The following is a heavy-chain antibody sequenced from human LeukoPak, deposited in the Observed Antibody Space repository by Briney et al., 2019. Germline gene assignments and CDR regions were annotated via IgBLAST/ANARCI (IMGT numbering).Heavy chain of an antibody. CDR1: GFTFSSYS. D-gene: IGHD3-10*01. CDR3: ARNFVVGESKDPALDY. J-gene: IGHJ4*02. CDR2: ISSSSSYI. V-gene: IGHV3-21*01. Sequence: GGSLRLSCAASGFTFSSYSMNWVRQAPGKGLEWVSSISSSSSYIYYADSVKGRFTLSRDNAKNSLYLQMNSLRAEDTAVYYCARNFVVGESKDPALDYWGQGTLVTVSS.